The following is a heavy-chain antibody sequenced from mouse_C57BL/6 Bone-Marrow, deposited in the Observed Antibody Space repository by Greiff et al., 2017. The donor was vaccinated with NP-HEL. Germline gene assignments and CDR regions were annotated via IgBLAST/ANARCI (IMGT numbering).Heavy chain of an antibody. V-gene: IGHV2-6*03. CDR1: GFSLTSYG. D-gene: IGHD2-3*01. J-gene: IGHJ4*01. Sequence: VQVVESGPGLVAPSQSLSITCTVSGFSLTSYGVHWVRQPPGKGLEWLVVIWSDGSTTYNSALKSRLSISKDNSKSQVFLKMNSLQTDDTAMYYCARDGYYVGDYAMDYWGQGTSVTVSS. CDR3: ARDGYYVGDYAMDY. CDR2: IWSDGST.